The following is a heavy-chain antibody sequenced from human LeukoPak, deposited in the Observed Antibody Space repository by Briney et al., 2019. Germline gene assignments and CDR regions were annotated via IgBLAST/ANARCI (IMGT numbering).Heavy chain of an antibody. CDR2: TYHSGKT. J-gene: IGHJ4*02. CDR1: GYSIGSGYF. CDR3: VRASHGALLYDYLHS. Sequence: SETLSLTCAVSGYSIGSGYFWGWVRQPPGKALEWVGTTYHSGKTYYNPSLKSRVTVSLDTANNHVSLRLTSVTATDTAIYYCVRASHGALLYDYLHSWGQGTLVIVSS. D-gene: IGHD3-16*01. V-gene: IGHV4-38-2*01.